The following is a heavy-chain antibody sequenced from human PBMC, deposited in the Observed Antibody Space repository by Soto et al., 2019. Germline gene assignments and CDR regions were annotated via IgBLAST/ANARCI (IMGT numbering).Heavy chain of an antibody. J-gene: IGHJ5*02. Sequence: SETLSLTCTVSGGSISSYYWSWIRQPPGKGLEWIGYIYYSGSTNYNPSLKSRVTISVDTSKSQFSLKLSSVTAVDTAVYYCARTSSSLAGDWFDPWGQGTLVTVSS. V-gene: IGHV4-59*01. D-gene: IGHD6-13*01. CDR1: GGSISSYY. CDR3: ARTSSSLAGDWFDP. CDR2: IYYSGST.